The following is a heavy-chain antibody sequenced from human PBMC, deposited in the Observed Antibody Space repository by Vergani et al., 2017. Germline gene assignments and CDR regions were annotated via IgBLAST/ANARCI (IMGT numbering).Heavy chain of an antibody. CDR2: IIPIFGTA. D-gene: IGHD3-10*01. V-gene: IGHV1-69*01. CDR1: GGTFSSHA. CDR3: ARDGSLYGSGSYYHFVC. J-gene: IGHJ4*02. Sequence: QVQLVQSGAEVKKPGSSVKVSCKASGGTFSSHAISWVRQAPGQGLEWMGGIIPIFGTANYAQKFQGRVTITADESTSTAYMELSSLRSEDTAVYYCARDGSLYGSGSYYHFVCWGEGTLVTVSS.